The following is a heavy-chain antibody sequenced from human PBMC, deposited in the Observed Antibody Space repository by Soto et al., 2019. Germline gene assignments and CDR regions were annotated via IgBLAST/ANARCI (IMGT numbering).Heavy chain of an antibody. CDR3: ARVSRCSGGSCYSGAFDI. Sequence: QPGGSLRLSCAASGFTFRSYSMNWVRQAPGKGLEWVSVISGSGGNTYYADSVKGRFTISRDNAKNSLYLQMNSLRAEDTAVYYCARVSRCSGGSCYSGAFDIWGQGTMVTVSS. V-gene: IGHV3-23*01. CDR2: ISGSGGNT. D-gene: IGHD2-15*01. CDR1: GFTFRSYS. J-gene: IGHJ3*02.